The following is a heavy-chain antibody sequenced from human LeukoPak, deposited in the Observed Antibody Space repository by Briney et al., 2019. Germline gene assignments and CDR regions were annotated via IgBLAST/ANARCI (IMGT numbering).Heavy chain of an antibody. V-gene: IGHV3-23*01. CDR3: AKAVSPMDV. J-gene: IGHJ6*03. CDR2: LSGSGGNT. CDR1: GFTFSSYA. Sequence: GGSLRLSCAASGFTFSSYAMSWVRQAPGKGLEWVSTLSGSGGNTYYADSVKGRFTISRDNSENTLYLQMNSRRAEDTALYYCAKAVSPMDVWGKGTTVTVSS.